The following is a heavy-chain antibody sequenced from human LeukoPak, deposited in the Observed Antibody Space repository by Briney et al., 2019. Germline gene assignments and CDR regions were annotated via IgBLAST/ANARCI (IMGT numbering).Heavy chain of an antibody. Sequence: GGSLRLSCAASGFTFSSYWMHWVRQAPGKGLVWVSRINSDGSSTSYADSVKGRFTISRDNAKNTLYLQMNSLRAEDTAVYYCARSGMAPRYYFDYWGQGTLVTVSS. CDR2: INSDGSST. CDR3: ARSGMAPRYYFDY. D-gene: IGHD5-24*01. CDR1: GFTFSSYW. J-gene: IGHJ4*02. V-gene: IGHV3-74*01.